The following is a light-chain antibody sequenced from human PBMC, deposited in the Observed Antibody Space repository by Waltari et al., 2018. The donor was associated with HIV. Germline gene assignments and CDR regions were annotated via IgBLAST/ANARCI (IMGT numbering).Light chain of an antibody. V-gene: IGLV1-51*02. CDR3: AAWDTDLRIVA. CDR2: END. CDR1: DSNLGVSY. J-gene: IGLJ2*01. Sequence: QSVLTQPPSVSAAPGQHVIISSSGIDSNLGVSYVSWYQPLPGTAPQLVIHENDKRPSGGPDRFSGSKSGASATLDISGLQAGDEADYYCAAWDTDLRIVAFGGGTHLTV.